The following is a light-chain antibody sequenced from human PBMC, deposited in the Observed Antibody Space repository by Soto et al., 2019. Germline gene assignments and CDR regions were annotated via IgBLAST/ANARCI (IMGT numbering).Light chain of an antibody. J-gene: IGKJ1*01. Sequence: DIQMTLSPSTLSASVGDRVTITCRASQSISSWLAWYQQKPGKAPKLLIYDASSLESGVPSRFSGSGSATEFTLTISSLQPDDFATYYCQQYNNYWTFGQGTRVEIK. V-gene: IGKV1-5*01. CDR1: QSISSW. CDR2: DAS. CDR3: QQYNNYWT.